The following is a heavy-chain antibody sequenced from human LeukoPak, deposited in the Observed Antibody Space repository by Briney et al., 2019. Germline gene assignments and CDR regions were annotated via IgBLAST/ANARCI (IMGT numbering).Heavy chain of an antibody. V-gene: IGHV3-74*01. J-gene: IGHJ4*02. Sequence: GGSVRLSCAASGFTFSSYWMHWARQAPGKGLVWVSRISSDGSSSTYVDSVEGRFTAARDKSKNTLYLQVNSLRAEDTAVYYCARQGVSITMVRGPYYFDYWGQGTLVTVSS. CDR1: GFTFSSYW. D-gene: IGHD3-10*01. CDR2: ISSDGSSS. CDR3: ARQGVSITMVRGPYYFDY.